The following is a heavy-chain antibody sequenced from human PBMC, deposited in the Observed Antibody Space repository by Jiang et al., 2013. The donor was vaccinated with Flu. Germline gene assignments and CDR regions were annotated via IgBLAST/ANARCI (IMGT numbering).Heavy chain of an antibody. CDR3: ARDVRASYYDLSGDFGGTEGAEY. CDR1: GYTVTSHG. J-gene: IGHJ4*02. D-gene: IGHD3-22*01. V-gene: IGHV1-18*04. CDR2: INTYNGNT. Sequence: GAEVKKPGASVKVSCKASGYTVTSHGIIWVRQAPGKGLEWMGWINTYNGNTKSAQKFQGRVTLTRDTSTSTVYMEMRSLRPDDTAVYYCARDVRASYYDLSGDFGGTEGAEYWGQGTLVTVSS.